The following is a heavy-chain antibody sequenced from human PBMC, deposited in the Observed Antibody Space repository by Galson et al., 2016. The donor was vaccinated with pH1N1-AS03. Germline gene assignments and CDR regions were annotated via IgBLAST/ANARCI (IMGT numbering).Heavy chain of an antibody. CDR3: ARTNYYHSSGDY. D-gene: IGHD3-22*01. CDR1: GYSFTNFD. CDR2: MNPNSGEA. V-gene: IGHV1-8*01. Sequence: SVKVSCKASGYSFTNFDIKWVRQATGQGLEWMGWMNPNSGEAGYAQKFQGRVTLTRDTSITTAYMELSSLRSDDTAVYYCARTNYYHSSGDYWGQGTLVTVSS. J-gene: IGHJ4*02.